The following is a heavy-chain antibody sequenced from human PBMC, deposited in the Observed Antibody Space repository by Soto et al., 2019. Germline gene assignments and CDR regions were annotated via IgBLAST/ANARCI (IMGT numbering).Heavy chain of an antibody. D-gene: IGHD5-18*01. CDR3: ARRGTRGYSRGYFDY. Sequence: SETLSLTCTVSGGSISSSSYYWGWIRQPPGKGLEWIGSIYYSGSTYYNPSLKSRVTISVDTSKNQFSLKLSSVTAADTAVYYCARRGTRGYSRGYFDYWGQGTLVTVSS. J-gene: IGHJ4*02. V-gene: IGHV4-39*01. CDR1: GGSISSSSYY. CDR2: IYYSGST.